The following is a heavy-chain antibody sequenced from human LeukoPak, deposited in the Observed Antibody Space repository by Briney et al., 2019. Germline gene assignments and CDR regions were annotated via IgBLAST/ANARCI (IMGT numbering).Heavy chain of an antibody. CDR2: ISGSGGST. J-gene: IGHJ6*02. Sequence: GGSLRLSCAASGFTFSSYSMNWVRQAPGKGLEWVSAISGSGGSTYYADSVKGRFTISRDNSKNTLYLQMNSLRAEDTAVYYCAKDQSGTIRRSGYYYYGMDVWGQGTTVTVSS. CDR3: AKDQSGTIRRSGYYYYGMDV. D-gene: IGHD1-26*01. V-gene: IGHV3-23*01. CDR1: GFTFSSYS.